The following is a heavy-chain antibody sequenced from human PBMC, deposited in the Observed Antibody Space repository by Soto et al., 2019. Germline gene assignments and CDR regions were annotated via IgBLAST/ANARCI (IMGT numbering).Heavy chain of an antibody. D-gene: IGHD3-10*01. CDR1: GFSFEDYA. CDR3: AKDHYGSAIYGMDV. CDR2: IAWNSDII. V-gene: IGHV3-9*01. Sequence: EVQLVESGGGLVQPGRSLRLSCAASGFSFEDYAMHWVRQAPGKGLEWVSGIAWNSDIIGYADSVKGRFTISRDNGXNYLYLQMNSLRPEDTALYYCAKDHYGSAIYGMDVWGQGTTVTVSS. J-gene: IGHJ6*02.